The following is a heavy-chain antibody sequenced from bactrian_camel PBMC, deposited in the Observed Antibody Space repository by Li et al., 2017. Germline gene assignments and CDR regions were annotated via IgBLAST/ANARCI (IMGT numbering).Heavy chain of an antibody. D-gene: IGHD6*01. J-gene: IGHJ4*01. Sequence: HVQLVESGGGSVQAGGSLRLSCAATGDTYSTNYMGWFRQVPGKGLEWLSTITFDGSKTYYSDSKKDRFTISRDYAKNTVYLQMYSLTPEDTAMYYCATSPPPAMMPGIASRGTQVTVS. V-gene: IGHV3-2*01. CDR2: ITFDGSKT. CDR1: GDTYSTNY.